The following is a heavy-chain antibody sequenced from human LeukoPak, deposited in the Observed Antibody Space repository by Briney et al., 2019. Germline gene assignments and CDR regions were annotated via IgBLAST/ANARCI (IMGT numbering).Heavy chain of an antibody. Sequence: SGTLSLTCAVSGGSISSSNWWSWVRQPPGKGLEWIGEIYHSGSTNYNPSLKSRVTISVDKSKNQFSLKLSSVTAADTAVYYCARESRKCSSSDGNWFDPWGQGTLVTVSS. J-gene: IGHJ5*02. V-gene: IGHV4-4*02. CDR1: GGSISSSNW. CDR3: ARESRKCSSSDGNWFDP. CDR2: IYHSGST. D-gene: IGHD6-13*01.